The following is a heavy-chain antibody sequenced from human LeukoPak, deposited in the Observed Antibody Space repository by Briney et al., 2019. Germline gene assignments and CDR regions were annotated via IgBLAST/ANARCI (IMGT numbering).Heavy chain of an antibody. CDR1: GFTFSAYW. CDR2: IKENGREK. Sequence: GGSLRLSCAASGFTFSAYWMSWVRQAPGKGLEWVANIKENGREKYYADSVKGRFTISRDNAKNSLYLEMSGLRADDTAVYFCARDLVGASYYWGQGTPVTVSS. J-gene: IGHJ4*02. D-gene: IGHD1-26*01. V-gene: IGHV3-7*01. CDR3: ARDLVGASYY.